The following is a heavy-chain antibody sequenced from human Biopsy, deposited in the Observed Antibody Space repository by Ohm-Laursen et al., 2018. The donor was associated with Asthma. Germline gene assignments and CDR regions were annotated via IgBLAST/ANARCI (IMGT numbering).Heavy chain of an antibody. Sequence: TLSLTCTVSGASIKTDDHYWSWLRQPPGKGLKWFGFIHYSGSTSYNPSLKGGVTISVDTSKNQFSPKLSSVTAADTAVYYCARASVAASSNWFDPWGQGTLVTVSS. CDR2: IHYSGST. V-gene: IGHV4-30-4*01. J-gene: IGHJ5*02. CDR3: ARASVAASSNWFDP. D-gene: IGHD6-19*01. CDR1: GASIKTDDHY.